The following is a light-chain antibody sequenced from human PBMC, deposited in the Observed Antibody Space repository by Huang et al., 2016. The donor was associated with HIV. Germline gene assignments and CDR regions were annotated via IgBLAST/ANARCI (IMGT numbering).Light chain of an antibody. V-gene: IGKV3-15*01. J-gene: IGKJ4*01. Sequence: EILLTQSPAVLSMSPGERVTLTCRASHSVVNKLAWYQQTPGRAPRLVIYDTSTRSTGVPARFSGRGSGTNFSLTINSLQSEDLAVYYCQHYNNWPLTFGGGTRVEIK. CDR3: QHYNNWPLT. CDR1: HSVVNK. CDR2: DTS.